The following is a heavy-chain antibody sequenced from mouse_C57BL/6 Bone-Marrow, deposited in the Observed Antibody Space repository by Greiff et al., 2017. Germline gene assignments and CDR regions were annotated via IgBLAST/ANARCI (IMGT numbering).Heavy chain of an antibody. CDR1: GFTFSDYG. CDR2: ISNLAYSI. J-gene: IGHJ1*03. Sequence: VQLKESGGGLVQPGGSLKLSCAASGFTFSDYGMAWVRQAPRKGPEWVAFISNLAYSIYYADPVTGRFTSSRENAKNTLYLEMSSLRSEDTAMYYCARQRNYYWYFDVWGTGTTVTVSS. CDR3: ARQRNYYWYFDV. V-gene: IGHV5-15*01.